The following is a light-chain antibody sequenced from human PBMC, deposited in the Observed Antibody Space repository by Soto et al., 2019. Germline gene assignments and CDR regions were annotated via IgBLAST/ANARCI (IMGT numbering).Light chain of an antibody. J-gene: IGKJ1*01. CDR2: KAS. Sequence: DIQMTQSPSTLSESVGDRVTITCRASQTISSWLAWYQQKPGKAPKLLIYKASTLKSGVPSRFSGSGSGTEFTLTISSLQPDDFATYYCQHYKSYSEAFGQGTKVDIK. CDR3: QHYKSYSEA. V-gene: IGKV1-5*03. CDR1: QTISSW.